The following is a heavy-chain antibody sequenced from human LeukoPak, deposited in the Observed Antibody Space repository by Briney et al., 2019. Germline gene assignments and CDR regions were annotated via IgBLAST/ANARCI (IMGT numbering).Heavy chain of an antibody. J-gene: IGHJ4*02. CDR1: GFTFSSHW. Sequence: PGGSLRLSCAASGFTFSSHWMSWVRQAPGKGREWVANIKQDGSEKYYVDSVKGRFTISRDNAKNSLYLQMNSLRAEDTAVYYCARDRLYSSSSEDYWGQGTLVTVSS. CDR3: ARDRLYSSSSEDY. D-gene: IGHD6-6*01. CDR2: IKQDGSEK. V-gene: IGHV3-7*01.